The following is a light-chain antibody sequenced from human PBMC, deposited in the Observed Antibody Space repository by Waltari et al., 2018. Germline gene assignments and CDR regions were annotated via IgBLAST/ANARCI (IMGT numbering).Light chain of an antibody. CDR3: QQYYSTPLT. CDR2: WAP. J-gene: IGKJ4*01. V-gene: IGKV4-1*01. CDR1: QSVLYSSNNKNY. Sequence: DIVMTQSPDSLAVSLGERATINCKSSQSVLYSSNNKNYLAWYQQKPGQPPKLLIYWAPTRASGVPDRFSGSGSETDFTLTISSLQAEDVAVYYCQQYYSTPLTFGGGTKVEIK.